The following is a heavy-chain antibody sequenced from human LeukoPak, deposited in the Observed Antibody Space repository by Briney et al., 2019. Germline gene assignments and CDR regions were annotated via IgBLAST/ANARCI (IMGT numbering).Heavy chain of an antibody. J-gene: IGHJ5*02. D-gene: IGHD3-3*01. Sequence: SETLSLTCTVSGGSISSGGYYWSWIRQHPGKGLEWIGYIYYSGSTYYNPSLKSRVTISVDTSKNQFSLKLSSVTAADTAVYYCARELRGRTIFGVLNWFDPWGQGTLVTVSS. V-gene: IGHV4-31*03. CDR1: GGSISSGGYY. CDR3: ARELRGRTIFGVLNWFDP. CDR2: IYYSGST.